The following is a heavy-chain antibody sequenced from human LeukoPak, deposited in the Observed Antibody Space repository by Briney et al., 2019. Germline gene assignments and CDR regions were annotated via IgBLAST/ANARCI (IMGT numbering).Heavy chain of an antibody. CDR3: ARSRSWGYFDY. D-gene: IGHD7-27*01. Sequence: GSLRLSCAASGFTFSNYGMNWVRQAPGKGLEWVSSISSSSSYIYYADSVKGRFTISRDNAKNSLYLQMNSLRAEDTAVYYCARSRSWGYFDYWGQGTLVTVSS. V-gene: IGHV3-21*01. CDR2: ISSSSSYI. J-gene: IGHJ4*02. CDR1: GFTFSNYG.